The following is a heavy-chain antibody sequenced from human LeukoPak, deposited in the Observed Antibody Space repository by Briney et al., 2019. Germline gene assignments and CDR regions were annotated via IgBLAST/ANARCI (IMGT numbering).Heavy chain of an antibody. J-gene: IGHJ4*02. CDR3: ARGGGSCYVCDDS. CDR1: GGSFSGYY. CDR2: INHSGST. D-gene: IGHD2-15*01. V-gene: IGHV4-34*01. Sequence: PSETLSLTCAVYGGSFSGYYWSWIRQPPGKGLEWIGEINHSGSTNYNPSLKSRVTISVDTSKNQFSLKLSSVTAADTAVYYCARGGGSCYVCDDSWGQGNLVTVSS.